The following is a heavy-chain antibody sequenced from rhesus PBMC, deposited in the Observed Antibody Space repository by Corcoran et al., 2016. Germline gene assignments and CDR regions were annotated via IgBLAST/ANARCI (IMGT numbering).Heavy chain of an antibody. J-gene: IGHJ6*01. CDR1: GGSISGYYS. Sequence: QVQLQQWGEGLVKPSETLSLTCAVYGGSISGYYSWRWIRPPPGKGLEWIGYIYGNSASTNYNPSLKNRVTISKDTSKNQFSLKLSSVTAADTAVYYCARRGYCSGGVCYGLDSWSQGVVVTVSS. CDR2: IYGNSAST. V-gene: IGHV4-73*01. CDR3: ARRGYCSGGVCYGLDS. D-gene: IGHD2-8*01.